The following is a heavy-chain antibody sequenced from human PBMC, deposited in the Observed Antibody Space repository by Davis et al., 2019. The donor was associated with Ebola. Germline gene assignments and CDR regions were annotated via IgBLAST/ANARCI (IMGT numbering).Heavy chain of an antibody. Sequence: SVKVSCKASGGTFSSYAISWVRQAPGQGLEWMGGIIPIFGTANYAQKFQGRVTITADESTSTAYMELSSLRSEDTAVYYCAREGQWLGSPNYYYGMDVWGQGTTVTVSS. CDR1: GGTFSSYA. CDR3: AREGQWLGSPNYYYGMDV. V-gene: IGHV1-69*13. J-gene: IGHJ6*02. D-gene: IGHD6-19*01. CDR2: IIPIFGTA.